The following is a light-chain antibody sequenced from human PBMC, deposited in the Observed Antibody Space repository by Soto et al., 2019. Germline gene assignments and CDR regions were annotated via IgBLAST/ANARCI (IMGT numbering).Light chain of an antibody. J-gene: IGLJ1*01. Sequence: QYALTQPPPASGTPGQRLTISCSGNRSNIGNNYVYRYEQLPGTVPNLLISRNNQRTSGVPERFSGLKSGTSASLAISGLRSEDEADYYCAAWDDSLSGVFGTGTKVTVL. CDR1: RSNIGNNY. CDR3: AAWDDSLSGV. CDR2: RNN. V-gene: IGLV1-47*01.